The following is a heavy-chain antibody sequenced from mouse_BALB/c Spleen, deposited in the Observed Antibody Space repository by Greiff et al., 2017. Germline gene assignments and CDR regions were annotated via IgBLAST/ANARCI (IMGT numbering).Heavy chain of an antibody. V-gene: IGHV3-2*02. Sequence: VQLQQSGPGLVKPSQSLSLTCTVTGYSITSDYAWNWIRQFPGNKLEWMGYISYSGSTSYNPSLKSRISITRDTSKNQFFLQLNSVTTEDTATYYCARNGWLLYYFDYWGQGTTLTVSS. CDR2: ISYSGST. CDR3: ARNGWLLYYFDY. CDR1: GYSITSDYA. J-gene: IGHJ2*01. D-gene: IGHD2-3*01.